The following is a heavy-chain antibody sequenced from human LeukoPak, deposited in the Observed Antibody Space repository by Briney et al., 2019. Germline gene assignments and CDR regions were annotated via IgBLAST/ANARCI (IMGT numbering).Heavy chain of an antibody. J-gene: IGHJ4*02. CDR2: IDHSGST. D-gene: IGHD2-2*01. V-gene: IGHV4-34*01. CDR3: ARSCSSTSCYGELGY. CDR1: GGSFSGFY. Sequence: SETLSLTCDVYGGSFSGFYWNWIRQPPGKGLEWIGEIDHSGSTNYNPSLKSRVTISVDTSKNQFSLKLSSVTAADTAVYYCARSCSSTSCYGELGYWGQGTLVTVSS.